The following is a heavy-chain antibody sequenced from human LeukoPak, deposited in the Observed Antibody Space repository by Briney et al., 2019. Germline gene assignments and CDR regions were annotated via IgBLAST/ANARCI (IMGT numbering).Heavy chain of an antibody. CDR3: TTVKEANDAFEI. CDR1: GFTFSNYW. J-gene: IGHJ3*02. CDR2: IKSDGSST. Sequence: GGSLRLSCAASGFTFSNYWMHWVRQAPGKGLVWVSRIKSDGSSTRYADSVKGRFTISRDNAKNTLWLQMNSLRAEDTAVYYCTTVKEANDAFEIWGQGTMVTVSS. V-gene: IGHV3-74*01.